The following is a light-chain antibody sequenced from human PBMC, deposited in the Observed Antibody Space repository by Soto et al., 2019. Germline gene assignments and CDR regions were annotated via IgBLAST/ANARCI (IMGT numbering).Light chain of an antibody. V-gene: IGKV1-39*01. CDR3: QQSYSTPRT. J-gene: IGKJ4*01. Sequence: DIQMTQSPSSLSASVGDRVTITCRASQSISSYLNWYQQKPGKAPKLLIYAASSLQSGVPSRFSGSGSGTAFTLTISSLQPEDFATYYCQQSYSTPRTFGGGTKVDSK. CDR2: AAS. CDR1: QSISSY.